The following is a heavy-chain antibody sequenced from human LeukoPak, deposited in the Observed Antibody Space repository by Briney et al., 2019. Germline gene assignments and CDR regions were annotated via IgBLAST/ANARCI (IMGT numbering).Heavy chain of an antibody. Sequence: AGGSLRLSCAASGFTFSNYAMTWVRHAAGKGLEWVSLISGSGAATYYPDSLKGRFTISRDNSKNTLSLHMNSLRAEDTAIYYCAPDLRGSAWSLDDWGQGTLVTVSS. CDR3: APDLRGSAWSLDD. CDR1: GFTFSNYA. J-gene: IGHJ4*02. CDR2: ISGSGAAT. D-gene: IGHD6-13*01. V-gene: IGHV3-23*01.